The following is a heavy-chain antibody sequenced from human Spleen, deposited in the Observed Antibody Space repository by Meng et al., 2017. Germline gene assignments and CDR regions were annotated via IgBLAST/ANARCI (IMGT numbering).Heavy chain of an antibody. CDR2: INPKSGDT. D-gene: IGHD6-25*01. V-gene: IGHV1-2*06. CDR1: GYNFPDYY. CDR3: ARDEDISAAGKLFGDY. Sequence: ASVKVSCKPSGYNFPDYYIHWVRRAPGQVLEWMGRINPKSGDTHYAQKFQARVTMTGDTSISTAYMELSGLRSDDTAMYYCARDEDISAAGKLFGDYWGQGTLVTVSS. J-gene: IGHJ4*02.